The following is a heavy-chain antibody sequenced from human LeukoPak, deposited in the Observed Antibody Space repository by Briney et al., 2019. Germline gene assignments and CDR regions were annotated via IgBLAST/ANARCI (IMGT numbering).Heavy chain of an antibody. Sequence: AGGSLRLSCAASGFTFSSYAMHWVRQAPGKGLEWVAVISYDGSNKYYADSVKGRFTISRDNSKNTLYLQMNSLRAEDTAVYYCAKDQSGYLDYWGQGTLVTVSS. CDR2: ISYDGSNK. J-gene: IGHJ4*02. V-gene: IGHV3-30-3*01. CDR3: AKDQSGYLDY. CDR1: GFTFSSYA. D-gene: IGHD3-3*01.